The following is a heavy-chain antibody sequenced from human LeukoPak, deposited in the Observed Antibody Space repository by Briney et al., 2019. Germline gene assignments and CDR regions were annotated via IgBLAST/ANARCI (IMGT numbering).Heavy chain of an antibody. V-gene: IGHV3-20*04. D-gene: IGHD4-23*01. CDR2: INWNGGST. CDR3: AKDRVTGRWENDAFDI. CDR1: GFTFDDYG. J-gene: IGHJ3*02. Sequence: GGSLRLSCAASGFTFDDYGMSWVRQAPGKGLEWVSGINWNGGSTGYADSVKGRFTISRDNAKNSLYLLMNSLRAEDTALYYCAKDRVTGRWENDAFDIWGQGTMVTVSS.